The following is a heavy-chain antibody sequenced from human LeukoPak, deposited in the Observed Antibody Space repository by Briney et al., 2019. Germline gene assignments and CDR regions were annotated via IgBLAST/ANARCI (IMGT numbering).Heavy chain of an antibody. CDR2: ISGSGGST. CDR3: AKSYDGSGWVDY. J-gene: IGHJ4*02. CDR1: GFTFSSYS. V-gene: IGHV3-23*01. D-gene: IGHD6-19*01. Sequence: GGSLRLSCAASGFTFSSYSMNWVRQAPGKGLEWVSAISGSGGSTYYAASVKARFTISRDNSKNTLYLQMNSLRAEDTAVYYCAKSYDGSGWVDYWGQGTLVTVSS.